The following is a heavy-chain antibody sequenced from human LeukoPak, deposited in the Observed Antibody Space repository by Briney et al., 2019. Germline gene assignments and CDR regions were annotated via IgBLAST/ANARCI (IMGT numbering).Heavy chain of an antibody. CDR2: ISSSSSTI. D-gene: IGHD3-10*01. CDR1: GFTFSSYS. CDR3: ARDTPLLYYYGSGSLDY. J-gene: IGHJ4*02. V-gene: IGHV3-48*01. Sequence: PGGSLRLSCAASGFTFSSYSMNWVRQAPGKGLEWVSYISSSSSTIYYADSVKGRFTISRDNAKNSLDLQMNSLRADDTAVYYCARDTPLLYYYGSGSLDYWGQGTLVTVSS.